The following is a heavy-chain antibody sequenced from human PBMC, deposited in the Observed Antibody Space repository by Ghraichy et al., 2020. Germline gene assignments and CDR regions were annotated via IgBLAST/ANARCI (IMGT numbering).Heavy chain of an antibody. Sequence: GESLNISCAASGFTFSNYWMHWVRQAPGKGLVWVSRINTDGSNTNYADSVKGRFTISRDNAKKTLYLQMNSLRAEDTAVYYCARRLGYSSSDYYMDVWGKGTTVTVSS. D-gene: IGHD6-13*01. CDR1: GFTFSNYW. J-gene: IGHJ6*03. CDR3: ARRLGYSSSDYYMDV. CDR2: INTDGSNT. V-gene: IGHV3-74*01.